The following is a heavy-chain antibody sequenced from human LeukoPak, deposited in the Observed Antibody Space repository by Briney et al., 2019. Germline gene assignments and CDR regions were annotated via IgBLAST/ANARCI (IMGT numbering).Heavy chain of an antibody. CDR3: ARGGSSGYYY. J-gene: IGHJ4*02. D-gene: IGHD3-22*01. Sequence: SETLSLTCTVSGGSISSSSYYWGWIRQPPGKGLEWIGSIHYSGSTYYNPSLKSRVTISVDTSKNQFSLKLSSVTAADTAVYYCARGGSSGYYYWGQGTLVTVSS. V-gene: IGHV4-39*01. CDR2: IHYSGST. CDR1: GGSISSSSYY.